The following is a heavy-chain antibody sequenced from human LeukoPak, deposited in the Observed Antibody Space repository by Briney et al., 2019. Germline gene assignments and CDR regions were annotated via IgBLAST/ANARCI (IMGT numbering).Heavy chain of an antibody. Sequence: ASVKVSCKASGYIFTTYYLHWVRQAPGQGLEWMGIINPSGGSTTYAQKFQGRVTMTRDTSTNTVYMALSSLKSEDTAVYYCATSGVIPFGGLIVPSLDYWSQGTLVTVSS. D-gene: IGHD3-16*02. V-gene: IGHV1-46*01. J-gene: IGHJ4*02. CDR2: INPSGGST. CDR3: ATSGVIPFGGLIVPSLDY. CDR1: GYIFTTYY.